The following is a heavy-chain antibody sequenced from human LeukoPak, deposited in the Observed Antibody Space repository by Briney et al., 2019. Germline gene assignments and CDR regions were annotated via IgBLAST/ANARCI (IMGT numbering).Heavy chain of an antibody. D-gene: IGHD3-3*02. J-gene: IGHJ4*02. Sequence: SETLSLTHAVYGGSYSGYYWSWIRQPPGKGLEWIGEINHNGSTNYNPSLKSRVTISVDTSKNQFSLKLSSVTAADTAVYYCARGGLLAGGVNWGQGTLVTVSS. V-gene: IGHV4-34*01. CDR2: INHNGST. CDR3: ARGGLLAGGVN. CDR1: GGSYSGYY.